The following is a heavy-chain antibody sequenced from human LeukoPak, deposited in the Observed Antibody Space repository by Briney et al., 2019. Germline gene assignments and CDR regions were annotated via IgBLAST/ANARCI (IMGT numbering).Heavy chain of an antibody. V-gene: IGHV3-30*04. CDR2: ISYDGSNK. CDR1: GFTFSSYA. CDR3: ARDLDPYYYYYGMDV. J-gene: IGHJ6*02. Sequence: PGRSLRLSCAASGFTFSSYAMHWVRQAPGKGLEWVAVISYDGSNKYYADSVKGRFTISRDNSKNTLYLQMNSLRAEDTAVYYCARDLDPYYYYYGMDVWGQGTTVTVSS.